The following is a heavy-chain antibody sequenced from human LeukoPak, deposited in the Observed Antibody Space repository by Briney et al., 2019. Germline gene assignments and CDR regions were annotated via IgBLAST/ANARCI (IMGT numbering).Heavy chain of an antibody. J-gene: IGHJ6*03. Sequence: GASVKVSCKASGYTFTSYDINWVRQATGQGLEWMGWMNPNSGNTGYAQKFQGRVTITRNTSISTASMELSSLRSEDTAVYYCARAYYDFWSGYYAYYYYYMDVWGKGTTVTVSS. D-gene: IGHD3-3*01. CDR2: MNPNSGNT. CDR3: ARAYYDFWSGYYAYYYYYMDV. CDR1: GYTFTSYD. V-gene: IGHV1-8*03.